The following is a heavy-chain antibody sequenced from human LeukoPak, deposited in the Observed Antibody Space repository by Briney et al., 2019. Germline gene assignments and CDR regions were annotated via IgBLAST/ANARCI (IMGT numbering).Heavy chain of an antibody. Sequence: ASVKVSCKASGYTFTSYDINWVRQATGQGLEWMGWMNPNSGNTGYAQKFQGRVTMTRNTSISTAYMELSNLRSEDTAVYYCARGSLAVVTRYFDYWGQGTLVTVSS. CDR2: MNPNSGNT. V-gene: IGHV1-8*01. CDR1: GYTFTSYD. CDR3: ARGSLAVVTRYFDY. J-gene: IGHJ4*02. D-gene: IGHD4-23*01.